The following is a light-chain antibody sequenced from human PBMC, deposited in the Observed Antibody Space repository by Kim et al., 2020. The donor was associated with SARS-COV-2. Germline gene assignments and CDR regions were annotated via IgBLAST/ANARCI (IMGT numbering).Light chain of an antibody. CDR2: GAS. CDR3: QQYNNLPT. V-gene: IGKV3-15*01. CDR1: QSVSSS. J-gene: IGKJ1*01. Sequence: EIVMTQSPATLAVSPGERVTLSCRASQSVSSSLAWYQQKPGQAPRLLIHGASTRATGSPARFSGSGSGTEFTLTISSLQSEDFADYYCQQYNNLPTFGQGTKVDIK.